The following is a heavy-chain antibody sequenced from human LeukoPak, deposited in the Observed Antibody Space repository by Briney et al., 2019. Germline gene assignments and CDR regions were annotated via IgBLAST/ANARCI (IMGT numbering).Heavy chain of an antibody. CDR3: AREASRGGYYFDY. Sequence: GGSLRLSCAASGFTFSSYAMHWVRQAPGKGLEWVAVISYGGSNKYYADSVKGRFTISRDNSKNTLYLQMNSLRAEDTAVYYCAREASRGGYYFDYWGQGTLVTVSS. CDR2: ISYGGSNK. CDR1: GFTFSSYA. D-gene: IGHD3-10*01. J-gene: IGHJ4*02. V-gene: IGHV3-30-3*01.